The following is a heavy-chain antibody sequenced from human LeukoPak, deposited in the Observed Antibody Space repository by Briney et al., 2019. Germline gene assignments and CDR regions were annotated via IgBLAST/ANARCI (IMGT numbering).Heavy chain of an antibody. CDR1: RFTFSSYG. J-gene: IGHJ5*02. V-gene: IGHV3-30*02. CDR2: IRYDGSNK. Sequence: GGSLRLSCAASRFTFSSYGMHWVRQAPGKGLEWVAFIRYDGSNKYYADSVKGRFTISRDNSKNTLYLQMNSLRAEDTAVYYCAKDSLAGFGEFPMNWFDPWGQGTMVTVSS. CDR3: AKDSLAGFGEFPMNWFDP. D-gene: IGHD3-10*01.